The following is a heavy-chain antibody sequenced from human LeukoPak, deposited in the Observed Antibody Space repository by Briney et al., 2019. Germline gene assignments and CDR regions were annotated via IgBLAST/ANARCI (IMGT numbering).Heavy chain of an antibody. CDR1: GGSISSYY. J-gene: IGHJ3*02. CDR3: ARDRPSGGYYDSSGYPFDI. V-gene: IGHV4-59*01. CDR2: IYYSGST. D-gene: IGHD3-22*01. Sequence: SETLSLTCTVSGGSISSYYWSWIRQPPGKGLEWIGYIYYSGSTNYNPSLKSRVTISVDTSKNQFSLKLSSVTAADTAVYSCARDRPSGGYYDSSGYPFDIWGQGTMVTDSS.